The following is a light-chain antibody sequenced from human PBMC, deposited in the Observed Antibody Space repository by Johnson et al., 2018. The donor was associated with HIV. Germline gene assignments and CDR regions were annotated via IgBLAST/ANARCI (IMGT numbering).Light chain of an antibody. J-gene: IGLJ1*01. Sequence: QAVLTQPPSVSAAPGQKVTISCSGSSSNIGNNYVSWYQQLPGTAPKLLIYENNKRPSGIPDRFSGSKSGTSATLGITGLRTGDEADYFCGTGDSSLRGVFGTGTKVTVL. CDR1: SSNIGNNY. CDR3: GTGDSSLRGV. CDR2: ENN. V-gene: IGLV1-51*02.